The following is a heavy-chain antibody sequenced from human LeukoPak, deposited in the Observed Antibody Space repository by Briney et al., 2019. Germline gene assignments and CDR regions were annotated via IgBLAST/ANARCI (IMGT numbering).Heavy chain of an antibody. J-gene: IGHJ4*02. CDR1: GVTISSYA. CDR2: ISGSGGST. Sequence: GGSLLLSCGASGVTISSYAMRWVRQDPGEGLVWVSAISGSGGSTYYADSVKGRFTISRDNAKNSLYLQMNSLRAEDTAVYYCARDPPAAETTSGHDYWGQGTMVTVSS. D-gene: IGHD4-17*01. V-gene: IGHV3-23*01. CDR3: ARDPPAAETTSGHDY.